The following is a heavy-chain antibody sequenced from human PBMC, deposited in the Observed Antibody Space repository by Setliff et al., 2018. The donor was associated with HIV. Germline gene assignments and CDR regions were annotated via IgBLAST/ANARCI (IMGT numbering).Heavy chain of an antibody. J-gene: IGHJ6*02. D-gene: IGHD2-2*01. CDR2: IIAILGMS. CDR3: ARGGVCTSTSCGGNYYYGMAV. CDR1: GGTFSIYA. V-gene: IGHV1-69*10. Sequence: GASVKVSCKASGGTFSIYAISWVRQAPGRGLEWMGGIIAILGMSIYAQKFQGRVTITADESTSTSYMELSSLRSDDTAVYYCARGGVCTSTSCGGNYYYGMAVWGQGTTITVSS.